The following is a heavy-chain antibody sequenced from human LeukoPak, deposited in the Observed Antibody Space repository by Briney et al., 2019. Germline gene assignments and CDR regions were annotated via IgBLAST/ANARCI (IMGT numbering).Heavy chain of an antibody. J-gene: IGHJ4*02. CDR3: ARRLQPFDY. D-gene: IGHD4-11*01. V-gene: IGHV4-38-2*01. CDR2: IYHSGST. CDR1: GYSISSGYY. Sequence: KPSETLSLTCAFSGYSISSGYYWGWIRQPPREGLEVIGRIYHSGSTYYNPSLKSRVTISVDTSKNQFSLKLSSVTAADTAVYYCARRLQPFDYWGQGTLVTVSS.